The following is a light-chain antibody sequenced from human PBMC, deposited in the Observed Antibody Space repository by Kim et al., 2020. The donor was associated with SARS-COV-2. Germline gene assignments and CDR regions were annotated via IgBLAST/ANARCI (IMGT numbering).Light chain of an antibody. Sequence: SYELTQPPSVSVAPGKTARITCGGNNIGSKSVHWYQQKPGQAPVLVIYYDSDRPSGIPERFSGSKSGNTATLTISRVEAGDEADYYCQVWDSSSDHAVFG. CDR2: YDS. J-gene: IGLJ2*01. V-gene: IGLV3-21*04. CDR1: NIGSKS. CDR3: QVWDSSSDHAV.